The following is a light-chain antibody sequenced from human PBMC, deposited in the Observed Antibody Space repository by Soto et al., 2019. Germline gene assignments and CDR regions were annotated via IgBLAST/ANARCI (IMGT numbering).Light chain of an antibody. Sequence: DIVMTQSPATVSVSAGERATLSCRASLSISNNLAWYQQKPGKAPMLLIYSASTMATAIPVRFSGSASGTEFTLTISSLQPEDFAVYYCQQYNEWPLTFGGGTKVET. J-gene: IGKJ4*01. CDR1: LSISNN. CDR3: QQYNEWPLT. V-gene: IGKV3-15*01. CDR2: SAS.